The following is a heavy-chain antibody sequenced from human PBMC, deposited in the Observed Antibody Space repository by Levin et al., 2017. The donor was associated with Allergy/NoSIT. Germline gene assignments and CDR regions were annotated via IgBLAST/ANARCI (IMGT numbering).Heavy chain of an antibody. CDR3: AKGGNVVVAATLGY. Sequence: GGSLRLSCATSGFNFSTYAMNWVRKAPGKGLEWVSTISSDGARTYYADSVKGRFTISRDSSKNTVFLQMNSLRAEDTAVYYCAKGGNVVVAATLGYWGQGTLVTVSS. CDR1: GFNFSTYA. V-gene: IGHV3-23*01. J-gene: IGHJ4*02. CDR2: ISSDGART. D-gene: IGHD2-15*01.